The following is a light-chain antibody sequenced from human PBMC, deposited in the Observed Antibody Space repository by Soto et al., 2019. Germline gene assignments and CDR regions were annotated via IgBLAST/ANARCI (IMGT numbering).Light chain of an antibody. CDR3: QTWGTGIEV. CDR1: SGHSSYT. CDR2: LNSDGSH. V-gene: IGLV4-69*01. J-gene: IGLJ3*02. Sequence: QLVLTQSPSASASLGASVKLTCTLSSGHSSYTIAWHQQQPEKGPRYLMTLNSDGSHSKGDGIPDRFSGSSSGAERYLSISSLQSEEEADYYCQTWGTGIEVFGGGAKVTVL.